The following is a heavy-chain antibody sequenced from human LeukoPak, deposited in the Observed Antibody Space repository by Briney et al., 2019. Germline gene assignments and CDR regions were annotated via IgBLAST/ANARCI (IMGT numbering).Heavy chain of an antibody. CDR3: TTDRPTMPLDY. J-gene: IGHJ4*02. Sequence: GTLRLSCAASGFTFSSHGMNWVRQAPGKGLEWVGRIKSKTDGGTTDYAAPVKGRFTISRDDSKNTLYLQMNSLKTEDTAVYYCTTDRPTMPLDYWGQGTLVTVSS. V-gene: IGHV3-15*01. CDR2: IKSKTDGGTT. D-gene: IGHD5-12*01. CDR1: GFTFSSHG.